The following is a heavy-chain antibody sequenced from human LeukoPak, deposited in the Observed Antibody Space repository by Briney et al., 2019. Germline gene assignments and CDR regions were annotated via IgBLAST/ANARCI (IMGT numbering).Heavy chain of an antibody. V-gene: IGHV3-30*18. D-gene: IGHD6-13*01. Sequence: PGGSLRLSCAASGFTFSDHYMDWVRQAPGKGLEWVALISYDGSNKYFADSVKGRFTISRDNSKNTLYLQMHSLRAEDTAVYYCAKDNVAAAGRYFDYWGQGTLVTVSS. CDR2: ISYDGSNK. CDR1: GFTFSDHY. CDR3: AKDNVAAAGRYFDY. J-gene: IGHJ4*02.